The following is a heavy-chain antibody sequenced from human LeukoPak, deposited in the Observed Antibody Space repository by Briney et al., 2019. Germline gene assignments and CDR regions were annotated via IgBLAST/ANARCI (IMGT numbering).Heavy chain of an antibody. CDR1: GYTFISYA. CDR2: INAGNGNT. V-gene: IGHV1-3*01. D-gene: IGHD3-10*01. CDR3: AREDILVRGVIIDP. J-gene: IGHJ5*02. Sequence: GASVKVSCKASGYTFISYAMHWVRQAPGQRLEWMGWINAGNGNTKYSQKFQGRVTITRDTSASTAYMELSSLRSEDTAVYYCAREDILVRGVIIDPWGQGTLATVSS.